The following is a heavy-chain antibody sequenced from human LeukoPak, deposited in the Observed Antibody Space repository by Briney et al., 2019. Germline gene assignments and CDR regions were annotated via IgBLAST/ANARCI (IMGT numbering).Heavy chain of an antibody. V-gene: IGHV1-69*13. CDR2: IIPIFGTA. D-gene: IGHD4-11*01. Sequence: SVKVSCKASGGTFSSYAISWVRQAPGQGLEWMGGIIPIFGTANYAQKFQGRVTITADESTSTAYMELSSPRSEDTAVYYCARRSNYPYYYGMDVWGQGTTVTVSS. CDR1: GGTFSSYA. CDR3: ARRSNYPYYYGMDV. J-gene: IGHJ6*02.